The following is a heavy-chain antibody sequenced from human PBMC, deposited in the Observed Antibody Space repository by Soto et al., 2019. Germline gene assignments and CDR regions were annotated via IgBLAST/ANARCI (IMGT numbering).Heavy chain of an antibody. Sequence: GASVKVSCKASGYTFTGYYMHWVRQAPGQGLEWMGWISAYNGNTNYAQKLQGRVTMTTDTSTSTAYMELRSLRSDDTAVYYCARGIKYSSGWSDAFDIWGQGTMVTVS. CDR1: GYTFTGYY. CDR2: ISAYNGNT. J-gene: IGHJ3*02. CDR3: ARGIKYSSGWSDAFDI. V-gene: IGHV1-18*04. D-gene: IGHD6-19*01.